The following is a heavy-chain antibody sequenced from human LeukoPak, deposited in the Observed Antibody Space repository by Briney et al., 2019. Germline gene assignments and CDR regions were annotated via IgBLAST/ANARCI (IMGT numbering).Heavy chain of an antibody. CDR1: GFPFGDYA. J-gene: IGHJ4*02. V-gene: IGHV3-49*04. D-gene: IGHD3-10*01. CDR3: TRRFRFGELYDY. CDR2: IRSKAYGGTT. Sequence: PGRSLRLSCTASGFPFGDYAMSWVRQAPGKRLEWVGFIRSKAYGGTTEYAASVKGRFTISRDDSKSIAYLQMNSLKTEDTAVYYCTRRFRFGELYDYWGQGTLVTVSS.